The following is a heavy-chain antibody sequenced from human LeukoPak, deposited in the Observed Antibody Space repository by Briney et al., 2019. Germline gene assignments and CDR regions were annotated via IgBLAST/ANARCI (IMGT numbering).Heavy chain of an antibody. CDR2: IYSGGST. Sequence: GGSLRLSCAASGFTVSSNYMSWVRQAPGKGLEWVSVIYSGGSTYYADSVKGRFTISRDDSKNTLYLQMNSPRAEDTAVYYCASKSGGSYGDWFDPWGQGTLVTVSS. CDR3: ASKSGGSYGDWFDP. J-gene: IGHJ5*02. CDR1: GFTVSSNY. V-gene: IGHV3-66*02. D-gene: IGHD1-26*01.